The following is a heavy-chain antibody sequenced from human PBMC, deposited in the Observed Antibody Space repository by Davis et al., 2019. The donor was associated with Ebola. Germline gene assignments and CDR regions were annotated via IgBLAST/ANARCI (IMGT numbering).Heavy chain of an antibody. D-gene: IGHD3-3*01. CDR3: ARDPTRTYYDCWSGSSDYYYGMDV. J-gene: IGHJ6*02. Sequence: GESLKISCAASGFTFSSYTMNWVRQAPGKGLEWVSSISSSSSYIYYADSVKGRFTISRDNAKNSLYLQMNSLRAEDTAVYYCARDPTRTYYDCWSGSSDYYYGMDVWGQGTTVTVSS. CDR1: GFTFSSYT. CDR2: ISSSSSYI. V-gene: IGHV3-21*01.